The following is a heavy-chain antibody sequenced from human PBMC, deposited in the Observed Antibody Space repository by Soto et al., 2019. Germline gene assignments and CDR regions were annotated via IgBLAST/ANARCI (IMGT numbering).Heavy chain of an antibody. D-gene: IGHD2-21*01. J-gene: IGHJ6*02. Sequence: QGQLVQSGPEVKKPGASVKVSCKASGYTFTRYGISWVRQAPGQGLEWMGWISGYNGDTNYAQKVQGRVTMTIDTSXXTAYMALRSLTSADTAIYYCAKNGQIPYDYSGMDVWGQGTTVTVSS. CDR3: AKNGQIPYDYSGMDV. CDR2: ISGYNGDT. CDR1: GYTFTRYG. V-gene: IGHV1-18*01.